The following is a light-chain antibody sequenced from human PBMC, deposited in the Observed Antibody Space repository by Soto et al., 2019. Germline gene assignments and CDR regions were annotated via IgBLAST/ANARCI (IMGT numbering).Light chain of an antibody. Sequence: QSALTQPPSASGSPGQSVTMSCTGTSSDVGAYNYGSWYQQHAGKAPKLVIYEVTKRPSGVPDRFSGSKSANTASLTVSGLQAEDEADYYCSSFASSNTWVFGGGTNLTVL. CDR3: SSFASSNTWV. CDR1: SSDVGAYNY. V-gene: IGLV2-8*01. CDR2: EVT. J-gene: IGLJ3*02.